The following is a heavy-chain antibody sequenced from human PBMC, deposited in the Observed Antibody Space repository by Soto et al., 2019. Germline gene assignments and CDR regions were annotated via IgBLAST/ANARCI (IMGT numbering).Heavy chain of an antibody. D-gene: IGHD3-3*01. CDR2: IYDGSNK. CDR1: GFTFSSYG. Sequence: QVQLVESGGGVVQPGRSLRLSCAASGFTFSSYGMHWVRQAPGKGLEWVAVIYDGSNKYYADSVKGRFTISRDNSKNTRYLQMNTLTAEDTAVYYCAKVVWSGPMDVWGQGTTVTVSS. CDR3: AKVVWSGPMDV. J-gene: IGHJ6*02. V-gene: IGHV3-30*18.